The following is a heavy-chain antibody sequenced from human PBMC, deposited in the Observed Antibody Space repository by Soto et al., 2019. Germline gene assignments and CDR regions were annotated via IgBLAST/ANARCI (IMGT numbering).Heavy chain of an antibody. D-gene: IGHD2-8*01. Sequence: GGSLRLSCAASGLTVSSSYMSWVPKAPGKGLEWVYLFYMGGKPHYTASVNGRFTISSDNSNNTLYLQVDSLRVEDTAMYYCASLRVTVDYFDSWGQGTLVTVSS. V-gene: IGHV3-66*01. CDR2: FYMGGKP. J-gene: IGHJ4*02. CDR3: ASLRVTVDYFDS. CDR1: GLTVSSSY.